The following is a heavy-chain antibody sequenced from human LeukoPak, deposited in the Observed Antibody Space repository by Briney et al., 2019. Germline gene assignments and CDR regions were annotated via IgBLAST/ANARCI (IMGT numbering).Heavy chain of an antibody. V-gene: IGHV1-18*01. CDR1: GYTFTSYG. CDR2: ISAYNGNT. CDR3: AREVVTAIGSHMDV. D-gene: IGHD2-21*02. Sequence: ASVKVSCKASGYTFTSYGISWVRQAPGQGLEWMGWISAYNGNTDYAQKLQGRVTMTTDTSTSTAYMELRSLRSEDTAVYYCAREVVTAIGSHMDVWGKGTTVTISS. J-gene: IGHJ6*03.